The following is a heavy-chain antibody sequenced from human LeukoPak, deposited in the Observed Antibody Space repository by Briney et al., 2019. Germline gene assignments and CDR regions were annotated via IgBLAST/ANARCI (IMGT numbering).Heavy chain of an antibody. Sequence: SLSLSCAASGFTFGDYAMHWGRHAPGQGQDWVSGISWNSGSIGYADSVKRRFTISRDNAKNSLYLQMNSLRTEDTALYYCGKDISSSGFNPLGYWGQGTLVTVSS. CDR1: GFTFGDYA. D-gene: IGHD6-19*01. J-gene: IGHJ4*02. CDR2: ISWNSGSI. CDR3: GKDISSSGFNPLGY. V-gene: IGHV3-9*01.